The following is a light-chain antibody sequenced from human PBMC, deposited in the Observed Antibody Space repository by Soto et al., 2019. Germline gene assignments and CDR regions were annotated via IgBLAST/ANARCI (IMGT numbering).Light chain of an antibody. CDR1: QSVGSSY. CDR3: QQYGNSPPYT. V-gene: IGKV3-20*01. J-gene: IGKJ2*01. Sequence: EIVLTQSPGTLSLSPGERATLSCRASQSVGSSYLAWYQQKPGQAPRLLIYGASSRATGIPDKFGGSGSGTDFTLTISRLEPEDFAVYYCQQYGNSPPYTFGQGTELEIK. CDR2: GAS.